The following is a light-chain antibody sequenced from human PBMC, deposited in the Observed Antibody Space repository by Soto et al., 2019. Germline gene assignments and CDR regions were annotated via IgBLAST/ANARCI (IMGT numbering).Light chain of an antibody. CDR2: EVS. V-gene: IGLV2-14*01. J-gene: IGLJ3*02. Sequence: QSALTQPASVSVAPGQSITISCTGTSNDIGTYRYVSWYQQHPGKVPKLIIFEVSDRPSGVSHRFSGSKSGNTASLTISGIQAEDEADYYCTSYTTSSTLVFGGGTKLTV. CDR3: TSYTTSSTLV. CDR1: SNDIGTYRY.